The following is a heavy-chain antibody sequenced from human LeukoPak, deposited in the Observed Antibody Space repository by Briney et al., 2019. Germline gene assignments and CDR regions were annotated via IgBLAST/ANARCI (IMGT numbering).Heavy chain of an antibody. CDR1: GFTFSSYS. CDR2: ISSSSTI. Sequence: GGPLRLSCAASGFTFSSYSMNWVRQAPGKGLEWVSYISSSSTIYYADSVKGRFTISRDNAKNSLYLQMNSLRAEDTAVYYCARGYDEFDYWGQGTLVTVSS. CDR3: ARGYDEFDY. D-gene: IGHD5-12*01. V-gene: IGHV3-48*01. J-gene: IGHJ4*02.